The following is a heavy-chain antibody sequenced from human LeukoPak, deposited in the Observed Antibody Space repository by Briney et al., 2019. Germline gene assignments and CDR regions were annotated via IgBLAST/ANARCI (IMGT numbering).Heavy chain of an antibody. Sequence: SETLSLTCAVYGGSLSGYYWSWIRQPPGEGLEWIGEINHSGSTNYNPSLKSRVTISVDTSKNQFSLKLSSVTAADTAVYYCARGQGATVTTSFDYWGQGTLVTVSS. CDR2: INHSGST. V-gene: IGHV4-34*01. CDR1: GGSLSGYY. D-gene: IGHD4-17*01. J-gene: IGHJ4*02. CDR3: ARGQGATVTTSFDY.